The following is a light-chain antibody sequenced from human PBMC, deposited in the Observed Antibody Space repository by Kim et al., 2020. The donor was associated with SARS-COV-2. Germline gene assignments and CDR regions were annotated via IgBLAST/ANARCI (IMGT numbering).Light chain of an antibody. V-gene: IGKV1-5*02. CDR3: QQYNSYST. Sequence: IQMTQSPSTLSASVGDRVTIICRASQSISSWLAWYQQKPGKAPKLLIYDASSLESGVPSRFSGSGSGTEFTLTISSLQPDDFATYYCQQYNSYSTFGQGTKVDIK. CDR2: DAS. CDR1: QSISSW. J-gene: IGKJ1*01.